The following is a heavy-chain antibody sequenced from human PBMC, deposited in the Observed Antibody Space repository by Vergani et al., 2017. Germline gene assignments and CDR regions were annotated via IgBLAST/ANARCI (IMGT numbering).Heavy chain of an antibody. CDR3: ARDRWADYGSGSYYSY. D-gene: IGHD3-10*01. CDR2: ISAYNGNT. J-gene: IGHJ4*02. V-gene: IGHV1-18*01. Sequence: QVQLVQSGAEVKKPGSSVKVSCKASGATFRSNTISWVRQVPGQGLEWMGRISAYNGNTNYAQKLQGRVTMTTDTSTSTAYMELRSLRSDDTAVYYCARDRWADYGSGSYYSYWGQGTLVTVSS. CDR1: GATFRSNT.